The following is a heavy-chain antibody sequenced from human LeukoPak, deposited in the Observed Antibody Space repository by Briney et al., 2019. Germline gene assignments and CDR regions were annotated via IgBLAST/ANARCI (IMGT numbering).Heavy chain of an antibody. CDR3: ARDRHYSP. Sequence: PGGTLRLSCAASGFTFSSYGMSWVRQAPGKGLEWVSAISGSGGSTYYADSVKGRFTISRDNAKNSLYLQMNSLRAEDTAVYYCARDRHYSPWGQGTLVTVSS. CDR2: ISGSGGST. V-gene: IGHV3-23*01. J-gene: IGHJ5*02. CDR1: GFTFSSYG. D-gene: IGHD3-10*01.